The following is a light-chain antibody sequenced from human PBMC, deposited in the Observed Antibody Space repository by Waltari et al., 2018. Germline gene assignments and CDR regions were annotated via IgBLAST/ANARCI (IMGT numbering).Light chain of an antibody. J-gene: IGKJ2*01. CDR3: QQYYSTPYT. Sequence: DIVMTQSPDSLAVSLGERATINCKSSQSILYSSNNKNYLAWYQQKPGHPPKLLICWASTRGSGVPDRFSGSGSGTDFTLTISSLQAEDVAVYYCQQYYSTPYTFGQGTKLEIK. CDR2: WAS. V-gene: IGKV4-1*01. CDR1: QSILYSSNNKNY.